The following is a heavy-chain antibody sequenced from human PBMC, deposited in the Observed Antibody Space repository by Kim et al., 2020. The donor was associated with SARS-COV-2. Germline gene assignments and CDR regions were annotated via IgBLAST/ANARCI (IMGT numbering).Heavy chain of an antibody. J-gene: IGHJ5*02. V-gene: IGHV4-39*07. CDR3: ARDRAPDYYGSGSPFDP. CDR2: IYYSGST. D-gene: IGHD3-10*01. Sequence: SETLSLTCTVSGGSISSSSYYWGWIRQPPGKGLEWIGSIYYSGSTYYNPSLKSRVTISVDTSKNQFSLKLSSVTAADTAVYYCARDRAPDYYGSGSPFDPWGQGTLVTVSS. CDR1: GGSISSSSYY.